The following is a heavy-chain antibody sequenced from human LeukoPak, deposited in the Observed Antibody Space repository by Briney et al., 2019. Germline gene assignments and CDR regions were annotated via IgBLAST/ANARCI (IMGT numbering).Heavy chain of an antibody. CDR3: TRDHRLFGDYDFFIDY. D-gene: IGHD3-3*01. J-gene: IGHJ4*02. CDR1: GFTFSNYW. CDR2: INQDGSQR. Sequence: GGSLRLSCAASGFTFSNYWMSWVRQAPGKGLEWVANINQDGSQRYYVDSVKGRFTISRDNAKNSLYLQMNSLRAEDTAVYYCTRDHRLFGDYDFFIDYWGQGTLVTVSS. V-gene: IGHV3-7*03.